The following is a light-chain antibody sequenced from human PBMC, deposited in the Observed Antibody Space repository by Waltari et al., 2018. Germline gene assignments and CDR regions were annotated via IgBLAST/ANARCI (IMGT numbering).Light chain of an antibody. J-gene: IGLJ2*01. Sequence: SYELTQPLSVSVALGQTARSTCGGNNLGRKTVRWYQQKPGQAPVLAIYSESNRPSGIPERFSGSNSGNTATLTISRSQAGDEADYYCQVWDSSTAVVFGGGTKLTVL. V-gene: IGLV3-9*01. CDR2: SES. CDR3: QVWDSSTAVV. CDR1: NLGRKT.